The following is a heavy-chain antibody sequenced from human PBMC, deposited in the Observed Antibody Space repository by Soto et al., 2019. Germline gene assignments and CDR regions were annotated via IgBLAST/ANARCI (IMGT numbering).Heavy chain of an antibody. V-gene: IGHV4-59*01. Sequence: ETLSLTCTVSGGSISSYYWSWIRQPPGKGLEWIGYIYYSGSTNYNPSLKSRVTISVDTSKNQFSLKLNSVTAADTAVYYCARSGGSLDYWGQGTLVTVSS. J-gene: IGHJ4*02. CDR2: IYYSGST. CDR1: GGSISSYY. CDR3: ARSGGSLDY. D-gene: IGHD2-15*01.